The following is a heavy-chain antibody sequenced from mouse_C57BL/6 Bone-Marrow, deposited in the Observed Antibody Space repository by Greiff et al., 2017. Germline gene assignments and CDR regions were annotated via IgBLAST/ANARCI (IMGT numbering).Heavy chain of an antibody. V-gene: IGHV5-6*01. CDR2: ISSGGSYT. CDR3: ARLPYYICSSDGWFAY. J-gene: IGHJ3*01. D-gene: IGHD1-1*01. Sequence: EVLLVESGGDLVKPGGSLKLSCAASGFTFSSYGMSWVRQTPDKRLEWVATISSGGSYTYDPDSVKGRFTISRDHAKNALYLQMRSLKSEDTAMYYCARLPYYICSSDGWFAYWGQGNLVTVSA. CDR1: GFTFSSYG.